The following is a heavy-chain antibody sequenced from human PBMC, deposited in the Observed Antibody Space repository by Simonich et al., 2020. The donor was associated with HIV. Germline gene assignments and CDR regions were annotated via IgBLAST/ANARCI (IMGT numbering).Heavy chain of an antibody. J-gene: IGHJ5*02. CDR2: IYYGGNT. D-gene: IGHD6-13*01. V-gene: IGHV4-59*12. Sequence: QVQLQESGPGLVKPSETLSLTCTVSNGSISNYNWSWIRQPPGKGLEWIGYIYYGGNTNYNSSLQSRVTMSLDTSKTQFSLKLGSVTAADTAVYYCARGYSTSWYWFDPWGQGTLVTVSS. CDR1: NGSISNYN. CDR3: ARGYSTSWYWFDP.